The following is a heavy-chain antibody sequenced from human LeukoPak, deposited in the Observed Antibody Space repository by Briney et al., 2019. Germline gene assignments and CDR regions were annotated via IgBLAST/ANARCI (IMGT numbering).Heavy chain of an antibody. CDR2: IYYSGST. V-gene: IGHV4-39*02. Sequence: SETLSLTCTVSGGSISGSSYYWGWIRQPPGKGLEWIGSIYYSGSTYYNPSLKSRVTISVDTSKNQFSLKLSSVTAADTAVYYCARGLRYYDSSGYCDYWGQGTLVTVSS. D-gene: IGHD3-22*01. CDR3: ARGLRYYDSSGYCDY. CDR1: GGSISGSSYY. J-gene: IGHJ4*02.